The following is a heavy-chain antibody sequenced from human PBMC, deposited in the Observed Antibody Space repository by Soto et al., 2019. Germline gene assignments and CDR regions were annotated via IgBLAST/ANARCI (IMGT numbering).Heavy chain of an antibody. CDR2: IWYDGSNK. CDR3: ERDEANTAHMDV. Sequence: QVQLVESGGGVVQPGRSLRLSCAASGFTFSSYGMHWVRQAPGKGREWVAIIWYDGSNKYYADSVKGRFTISRDNSKTALYLQMNSLRADATAVYYCERDEANTAHMDVWGQGTTVTVSS. V-gene: IGHV3-33*01. D-gene: IGHD5-18*01. J-gene: IGHJ6*02. CDR1: GFTFSSYG.